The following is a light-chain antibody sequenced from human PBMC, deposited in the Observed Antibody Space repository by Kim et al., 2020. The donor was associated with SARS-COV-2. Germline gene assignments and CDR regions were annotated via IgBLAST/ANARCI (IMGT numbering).Light chain of an antibody. CDR2: RDN. V-gene: IGLV3-1*01. CDR1: NLGDKY. Sequence: SYELTQPPSVSVSPGQTASITCSGDNLGDKYACWYHQRPGQSPVLVIYRDNKRPSGIPERFSGSNSGNTATLTITGTQAMDEADYYCQAWDSSTVVFGGGTQLTVL. J-gene: IGLJ2*01. CDR3: QAWDSSTVV.